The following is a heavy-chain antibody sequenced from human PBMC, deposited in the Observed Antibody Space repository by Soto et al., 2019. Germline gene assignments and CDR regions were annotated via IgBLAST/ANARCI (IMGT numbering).Heavy chain of an antibody. CDR2: ISGSGGST. V-gene: IGHV3-23*01. CDR3: AKDQRSSWYEIDY. CDR1: GFTFSNYA. J-gene: IGHJ4*02. D-gene: IGHD6-13*01. Sequence: EGSLRLSCAASGFTFSNYAVTWVRQAPGKGLEWVSTISGSGGSTYYADSVKGRFTISRDNSKNTLYLQMNSLRAEDTAVYYCAKDQRSSWYEIDYWGQGNLVTVSS.